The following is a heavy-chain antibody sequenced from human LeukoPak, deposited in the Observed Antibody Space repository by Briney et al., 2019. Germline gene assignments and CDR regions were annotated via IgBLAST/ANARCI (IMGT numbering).Heavy chain of an antibody. D-gene: IGHD6-6*01. V-gene: IGHV1-69*05. CDR1: GGTFTNYA. Sequence: SVKVSCKASGGTFTNYAISWVRQAPGQGLEWMGGIIPVYGTASYAQNFQGKVTITTDESTSTSYLELSSLRSEDTAVYYCARPNKAAQYGPFDYWGQGTLVTVSS. J-gene: IGHJ4*02. CDR3: ARPNKAAQYGPFDY. CDR2: IIPVYGTA.